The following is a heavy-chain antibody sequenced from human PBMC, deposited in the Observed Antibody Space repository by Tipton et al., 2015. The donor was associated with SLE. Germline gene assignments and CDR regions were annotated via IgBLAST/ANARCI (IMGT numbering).Heavy chain of an antibody. CDR3: ARRGSLVQGVARYFDL. CDR2: VSYGGTT. V-gene: IGHV4-39*07. Sequence: TLSLTCSVSGDSLDSSTYYWGWVRQTPGKGLEWIGSVSYGGTTYHNPSLKSRLTVSLDTSKILFYLALSSVTAADTGIYYCARRGSLVQGVARYFDLWGRGTLVTVSS. J-gene: IGHJ2*01. CDR1: GDSLDSSTYY. D-gene: IGHD3-10*01.